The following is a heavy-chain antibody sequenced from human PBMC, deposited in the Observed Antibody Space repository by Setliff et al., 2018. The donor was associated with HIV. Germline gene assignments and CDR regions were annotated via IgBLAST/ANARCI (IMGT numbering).Heavy chain of an antibody. D-gene: IGHD3-9*01. J-gene: IGHJ6*03. CDR1: GFAFSDYY. CDR2: ISGRGGSM. CDR3: ARPLTGYSITHYYYMDV. V-gene: IGHV3-11*04. Sequence: GGSLRLSCAASGFAFSDYYMSWIRQAPGKGLEWVSYISGRGGSMYYADSVKGRFTISRDNAKNSLYLQMNSLRAEDTAVYYCARPLTGYSITHYYYMDVWGKGTTVTVSS.